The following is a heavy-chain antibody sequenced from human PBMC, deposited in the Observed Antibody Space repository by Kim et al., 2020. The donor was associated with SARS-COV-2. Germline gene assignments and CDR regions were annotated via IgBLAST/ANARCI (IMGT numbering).Heavy chain of an antibody. D-gene: IGHD3-10*01. CDR1: GYTFTELS. CDR2: FIPEDGET. Sequence: ASVKVSCKVSGYTFTELSMHWVRQAPGKGLEWMGGFIPEDGETIYAQKFQGRVTMTEDTSTDTAYMELSSLRSEDTAVYYCATGGRVTMVRDVDDALDIWGQGTMVTVSS. CDR3: ATGGRVTMVRDVDDALDI. J-gene: IGHJ3*02. V-gene: IGHV1-24*01.